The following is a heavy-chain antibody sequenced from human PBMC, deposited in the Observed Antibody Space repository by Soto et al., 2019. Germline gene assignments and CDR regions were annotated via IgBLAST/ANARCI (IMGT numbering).Heavy chain of an antibody. D-gene: IGHD3-10*02. CDR1: GFTFRDYA. Sequence: VGSLRLSCAASGFTFRDYAMSWVRQAPGKGLEWVSGISNSGGNTYYADSVKGRFTISRDSSKSTLYLQMNSLRAEDTALYYCAKPNSLSSSLKSWGQGTLVTVSS. CDR3: AKPNSLSSSLKS. V-gene: IGHV3-23*01. J-gene: IGHJ5*02. CDR2: ISNSGGNT.